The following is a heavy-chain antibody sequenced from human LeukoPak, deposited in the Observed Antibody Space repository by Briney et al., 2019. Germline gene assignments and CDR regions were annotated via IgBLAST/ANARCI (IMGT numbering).Heavy chain of an antibody. V-gene: IGHV3-74*01. CDR3: AREGLDDSSGRSLDAFDI. J-gene: IGHJ3*02. D-gene: IGHD3-22*01. CDR2: INTDGSST. CDR1: GFTFSSYW. Sequence: GGSLTLSCAASGFTFSSYWMHWVRQAPGKGLVWVSRINTDGSSTSYADSVKGRFTISRDNAKNTLYLQMNSLRAEDTAVYYCAREGLDDSSGRSLDAFDIWGQGTMVTVSS.